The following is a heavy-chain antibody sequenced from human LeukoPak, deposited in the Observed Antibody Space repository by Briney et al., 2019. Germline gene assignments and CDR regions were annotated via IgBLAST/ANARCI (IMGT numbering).Heavy chain of an antibody. CDR1: GFTVSSNY. V-gene: IGHV3-66*01. J-gene: IGHJ6*02. CDR3: AGTDYGDYSTGYYGMDV. CDR2: IYSGGST. Sequence: GGSLRLSCAASGFTVSSNYMSWVRQAPGKGLEWVSVIYSGGSTYYADSVKGRFTISRGNSKNTLYLQMNSLRAEDTAVYYCAGTDYGDYSTGYYGMDVWGQGTTVTVSS. D-gene: IGHD4-17*01.